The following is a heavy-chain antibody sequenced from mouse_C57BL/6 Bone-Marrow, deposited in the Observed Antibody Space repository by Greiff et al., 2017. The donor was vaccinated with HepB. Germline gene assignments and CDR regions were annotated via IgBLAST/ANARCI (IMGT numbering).Heavy chain of an antibody. CDR1: GYTFTSYW. D-gene: IGHD1-1*01. J-gene: IGHJ3*01. CDR3: ARNELYYYGSSPRD. Sequence: VQLQQPGAELVRPGTSVKLSCKASGYTFTSYWMHWVKQRPGQGLEWIGVIDPSDSYTNYNQKFKGKATLTVDTSSSTAYMQLSSLTSEDSAVYYCARNELYYYGSSPRDWGQGTLVTVSA. V-gene: IGHV1-59*01. CDR2: IDPSDSYT.